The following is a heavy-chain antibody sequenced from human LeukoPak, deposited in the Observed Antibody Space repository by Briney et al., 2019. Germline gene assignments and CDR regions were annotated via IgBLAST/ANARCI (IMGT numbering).Heavy chain of an antibody. CDR3: ARDLRGDY. J-gene: IGHJ4*02. V-gene: IGHV3-48*03. CDR2: ISRSGGTV. Sequence: PGGSLRLSCAASGFTVSSNYMNWVRQAPGKGLEWVSYISRSGGTVYYADSVKGRFTISRDDAKNSVYLQMDSLRAEDTGVYYCARDLRGDYWGQGTQVTVSS. CDR1: GFTVSSNY. D-gene: IGHD3-16*01.